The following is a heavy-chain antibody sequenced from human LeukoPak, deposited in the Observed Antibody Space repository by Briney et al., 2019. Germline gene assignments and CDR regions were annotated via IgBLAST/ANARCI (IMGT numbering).Heavy chain of an antibody. CDR3: ARRDCNSTSCQGFDP. CDR1: GYSFTSYW. J-gene: IGHJ5*02. V-gene: IGHV5-51*01. CDR2: IYPGDSDT. D-gene: IGHD2-2*01. Sequence: ASVKVSCKGSGYSFTSYWIGWVRQMPGKGLEWMGIIYPGDSDTRYSPSFQGQVTISADKSISTAYLQLSSLKASDTAMYYCARRDCNSTSCQGFDPWGQGTLVTVSS.